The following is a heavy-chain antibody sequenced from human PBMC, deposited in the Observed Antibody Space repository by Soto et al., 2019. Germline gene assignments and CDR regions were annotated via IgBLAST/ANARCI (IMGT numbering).Heavy chain of an antibody. CDR2: IYSGGIT. Sequence: PGGSLRLSCAASGFIVSSNYMSWVRQAPGKGLEWVSVIYSGGITFYADSVKGRFIISRDDSKNTLFLQMNSLRAEDTAVYYCATAKLLLPWLFDYWGQGTLVTVSS. CDR1: GFIVSSNY. V-gene: IGHV3-66*01. D-gene: IGHD2-15*01. J-gene: IGHJ4*02. CDR3: ATAKLLLPWLFDY.